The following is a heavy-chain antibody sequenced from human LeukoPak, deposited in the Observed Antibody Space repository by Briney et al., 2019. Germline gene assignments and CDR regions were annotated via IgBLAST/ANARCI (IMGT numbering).Heavy chain of an antibody. CDR2: IYYSGST. V-gene: IGHV4-39*07. CDR1: GGSISSSSYY. Sequence: PSETLSLTCTVSGGSISSSSYYGGWIRQPPGKGLGWIGSIYYSGSTYYNPSLKSRVTISVDTSKNQFSLKLSSVTAADTAVYYCARDDSGYYSYFDYWGQGTLVTVSS. CDR3: ARDDSGYYSYFDY. J-gene: IGHJ4*02. D-gene: IGHD3-22*01.